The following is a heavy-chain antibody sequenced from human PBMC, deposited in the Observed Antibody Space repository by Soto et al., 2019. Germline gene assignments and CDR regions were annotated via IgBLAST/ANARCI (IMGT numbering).Heavy chain of an antibody. D-gene: IGHD5-12*01. J-gene: IGHJ4*02. CDR1: GLSFSNAW. CDR3: TTAHPRGPDY. V-gene: IGHV3-15*01. CDR2: IRSKTDGGTI. Sequence: EVQLVESGGGLVKPGGSLRLSCAASGLSFSNAWMNWVRQAPGKGLEWVGQIRSKTDGGTIFYPAPVKDRFIISRDDSRNTLYLQMNSLKTEDTAVYYCTTAHPRGPDYWGQGTLVTVST.